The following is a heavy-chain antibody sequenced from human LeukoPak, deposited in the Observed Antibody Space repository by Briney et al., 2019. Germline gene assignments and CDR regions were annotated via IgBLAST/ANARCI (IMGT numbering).Heavy chain of an antibody. D-gene: IGHD3-16*01. CDR2: IKQDGSEK. V-gene: IGHV3-7*01. CDR1: GFTFSSYW. Sequence: GGSLRLSCAASGFTFSSYWMSWVRQAPGKGLEWVANIKQDGSEKYYVDSVKGRFTISRDNAKNSLYLQMNSLRAEDTAVYYCARDRMITFGGVQPFDYWGQGTLVTVSS. CDR3: ARDRMITFGGVQPFDY. J-gene: IGHJ4*02.